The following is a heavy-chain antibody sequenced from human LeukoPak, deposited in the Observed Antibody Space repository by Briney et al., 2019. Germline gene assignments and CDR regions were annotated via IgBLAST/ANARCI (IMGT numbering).Heavy chain of an antibody. CDR1: GLTFGNAW. CDR2: IRKKTSDEAT. V-gene: IGHV3-15*01. Sequence: GGSLRLSCAASGLTFGNAWMSWVRQAPGKGLEWVARIRKKTSDEATDYAAPVRGRFTISRDDSKATLYLQMDSLETEDTAIYYCTTYRSSYGSTGYSYFDYWGQGILVTVSS. CDR3: TTYRSSYGSTGYSYFDY. J-gene: IGHJ4*02. D-gene: IGHD3-22*01.